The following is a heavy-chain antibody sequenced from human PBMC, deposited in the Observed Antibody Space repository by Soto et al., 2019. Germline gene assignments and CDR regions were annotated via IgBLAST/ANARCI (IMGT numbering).Heavy chain of an antibody. Sequence: QVRLEQSGGEVKKPGSSVKVSCRVSGGIFSDYAVSWVRQAPGQGLQWVGGIIPKFGTAKYARKFEDRVTLTPDELTSTVYMEIKNLRSEDTALYYCARDKLSSLVAQTPHLFDSWGQGTLLTVSS. D-gene: IGHD6-6*01. V-gene: IGHV1-69*05. CDR1: GGIFSDYA. CDR2: IIPKFGTA. CDR3: ARDKLSSLVAQTPHLFDS. J-gene: IGHJ5*01.